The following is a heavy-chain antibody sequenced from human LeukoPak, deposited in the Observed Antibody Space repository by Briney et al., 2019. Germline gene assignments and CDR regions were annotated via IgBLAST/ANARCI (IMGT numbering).Heavy chain of an antibody. CDR3: ARVVPAAMGLEIYGMDV. CDR1: GGSISSGDYY. D-gene: IGHD2-2*01. V-gene: IGHV4-30-4*01. Sequence: SQTLSLTCTVSGGSISSGDYYWSWLRQPPGKGLEWIGYIYYSGSTYYNPSLKSRVTISVDTSKNQFSLKLSSVTAADTAVYYCARVVPAAMGLEIYGMDVWGKGTTVTVSS. CDR2: IYYSGST. J-gene: IGHJ6*04.